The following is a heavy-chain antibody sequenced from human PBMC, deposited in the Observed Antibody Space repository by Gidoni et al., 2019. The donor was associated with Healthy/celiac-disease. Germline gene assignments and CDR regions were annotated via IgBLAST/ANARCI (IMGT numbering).Heavy chain of an antibody. D-gene: IGHD3-10*01. CDR1: GFNFDDYA. J-gene: IGHJ6*02. CDR3: AKGAELFGHYYGMDV. Sequence: EVQLVESGGGLVQPGRSLRLSCAASGFNFDDYAMNWVRQAPGKGLEWVSGISWNSGSIGYADSVKGRFTISRDNAKNSLYLQMNSLRAEDTALYYCAKGAELFGHYYGMDVWGQGTTVTVSS. V-gene: IGHV3-9*01. CDR2: ISWNSGSI.